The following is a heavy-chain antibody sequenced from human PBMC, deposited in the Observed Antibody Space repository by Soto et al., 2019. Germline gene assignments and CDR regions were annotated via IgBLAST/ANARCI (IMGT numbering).Heavy chain of an antibody. V-gene: IGHV4-59*01. CDR1: GRPISRYC. D-gene: IGHD4-17*01. CDR3: AKGAGDYPTPFDS. J-gene: IGHJ4*02. CDR2: THYSGST. Sequence: PSETLSLTCTVSGRPISRYCWSWIRQAPGKGLEWIGYTHYSGSTNYNPSLKSRVTTSVDTSKNQLSLKLSTVTAADTAVYYCAKGAGDYPTPFDSWGQGTLVTVSS.